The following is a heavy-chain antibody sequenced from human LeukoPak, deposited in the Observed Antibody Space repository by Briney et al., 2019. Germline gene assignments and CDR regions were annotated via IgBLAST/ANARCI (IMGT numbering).Heavy chain of an antibody. CDR3: ANSPRILWFDP. J-gene: IGHJ5*02. CDR1: GFTFSSYW. V-gene: IGHV3-7*03. CDR2: IKQDGSEK. Sequence: GGSLRLSCAASGFTFSSYWMTWVRQAPGKGLEWVANIKQDGSEKYYVDSVKGRFTISRDNAKNSLYLQMNSLRAEDTAVYYCANSPRILWFDPWGQGTLATVSS. D-gene: IGHD3-3*01.